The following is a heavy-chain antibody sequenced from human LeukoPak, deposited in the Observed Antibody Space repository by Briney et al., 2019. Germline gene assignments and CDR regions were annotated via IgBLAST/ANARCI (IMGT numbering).Heavy chain of an antibody. D-gene: IGHD3-22*01. Sequence: ASVKVSCKASGYTFTSYYMHWVRQAPGQGLEWMGIINPSGGGTSYAQKFQGRVTMTRDTSTSTVYMELSSPRSEDTAVYYCARDPPRHYDSSGYYFDYWGQGTLVTVSS. V-gene: IGHV1-46*01. CDR2: INPSGGGT. J-gene: IGHJ4*02. CDR1: GYTFTSYY. CDR3: ARDPPRHYDSSGYYFDY.